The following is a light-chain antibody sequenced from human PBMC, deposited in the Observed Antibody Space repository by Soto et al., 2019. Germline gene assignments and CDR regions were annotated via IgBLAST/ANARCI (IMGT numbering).Light chain of an antibody. V-gene: IGKV1-33*01. Sequence: DIQMTQSPSSLSASVGARVTITCQASQDIQNYLNWYQQKSGKAPKLLIYDASDLETGVPSRFSGSGSGTDFTFTINSLQPEDIATYYCQQYDNLPLTFGGGTKVEIQ. J-gene: IGKJ4*01. CDR2: DAS. CDR1: QDIQNY. CDR3: QQYDNLPLT.